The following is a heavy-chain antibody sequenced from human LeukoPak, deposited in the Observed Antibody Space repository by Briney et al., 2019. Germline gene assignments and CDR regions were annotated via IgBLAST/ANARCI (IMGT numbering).Heavy chain of an antibody. J-gene: IGHJ4*02. V-gene: IGHV3-74*01. D-gene: IGHD3-16*01. CDR3: ASAYYHYYFDY. CDR1: GFTFRSYW. CDR2: INGDGSST. Sequence: GGSLRLSCEASGFTFRSYWMHWVRQAPGKGLVWVSRINGDGSSTSYADSVKGRFTISRDSAKNTLYLQMNSLRAEDSAVYYCASAYYHYYFDYWGQGTLVTVSS.